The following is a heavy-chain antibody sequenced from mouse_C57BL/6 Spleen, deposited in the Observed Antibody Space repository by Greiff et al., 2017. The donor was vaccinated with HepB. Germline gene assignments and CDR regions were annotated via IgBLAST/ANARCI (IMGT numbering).Heavy chain of an antibody. Sequence: VQLKESGGGLVKPGGSLKLSCAASGFTFSDYGMHWVRQAPEKGLEWVAYISSGSSTIYYADTVKGRFTISRDNAKNTLFLQMTSLRSEDTAMYYCARSYYSNLDYAMDYWGQGTSVTVSS. D-gene: IGHD2-5*01. V-gene: IGHV5-17*01. J-gene: IGHJ4*01. CDR1: GFTFSDYG. CDR3: ARSYYSNLDYAMDY. CDR2: ISSGSSTI.